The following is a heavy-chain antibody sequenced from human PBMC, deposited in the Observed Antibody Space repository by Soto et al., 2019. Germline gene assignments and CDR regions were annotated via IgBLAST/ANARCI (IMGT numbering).Heavy chain of an antibody. CDR3: AKGPAGGDTHRSADY. CDR1: VFTFSNYG. CDR2: IRNDGSNE. D-gene: IGHD3-16*01. V-gene: IGHV3-30*18. Sequence: GPLRLSCAASVFTFSNYGMHWVRQAPGKGLEWVAVIRNDGSNEYYADSVKGRFTISRDNPKHTLYLQMNSLRAEDTAVYYCAKGPAGGDTHRSADYWGQGALVTVSS. J-gene: IGHJ4*02.